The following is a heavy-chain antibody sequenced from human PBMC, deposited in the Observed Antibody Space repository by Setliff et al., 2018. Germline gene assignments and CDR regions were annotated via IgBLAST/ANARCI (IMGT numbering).Heavy chain of an antibody. V-gene: IGHV1-69*13. D-gene: IGHD3-10*01. CDR3: AREALQRAGLYFFDI. Sequence: PSVKVSCKASGGTFNTYGLSWVRQAPGQGLEWMGGIIPIIGEPNYAQKFQGRVTITADESTSTAYMELRSLKSEDTAVYYCAREALQRAGLYFFDIWGQGMLVPVSS. CDR1: GGTFNTYG. CDR2: IIPIIGEP. J-gene: IGHJ4*02.